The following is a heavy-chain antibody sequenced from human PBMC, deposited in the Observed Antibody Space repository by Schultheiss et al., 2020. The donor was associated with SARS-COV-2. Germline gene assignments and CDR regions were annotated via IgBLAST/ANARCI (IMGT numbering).Heavy chain of an antibody. CDR1: GGSFSGYY. Sequence: SQTLSLTCAVYGGSFSGYYWSWIRQPPGKGLEWIGEINHSGSTNYNPSLKSRVTISVDTSKNQFSLKLSSVTAADTAVYYCARWGLGYCSSTSCRGYYYYYMDVWGKGTTVTVSS. CDR3: ARWGLGYCSSTSCRGYYYYYMDV. D-gene: IGHD2-2*01. CDR2: INHSGST. J-gene: IGHJ6*03. V-gene: IGHV4-34*01.